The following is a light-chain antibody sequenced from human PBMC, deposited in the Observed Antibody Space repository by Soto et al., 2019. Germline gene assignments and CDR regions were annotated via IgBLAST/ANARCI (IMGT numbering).Light chain of an antibody. V-gene: IGLV2-14*01. Sequence: QSVLTQPASVSGSPGQSITISCTGTSSDFGGYNYVSWYQQYPGKAPKLMIFGVSDRPSGVSNRFSGSKSGNTASLTISGLQAEDEADYYCSSYKTSSTVVVFGGGTKVTV. CDR3: SSYKTSSTVVV. J-gene: IGLJ2*01. CDR2: GVS. CDR1: SSDFGGYNY.